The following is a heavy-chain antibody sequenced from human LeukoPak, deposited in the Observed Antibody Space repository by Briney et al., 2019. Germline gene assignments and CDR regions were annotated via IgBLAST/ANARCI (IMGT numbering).Heavy chain of an antibody. V-gene: IGHV4-39*01. CDR1: GGSISSSLYH. Sequence: SETLSLTCTVSGGSISSSLYHWGWIRQSPGKNLEWLGSIYYTGTTHYDPSLKSRVTISVDTSKNQFSLNLSSVTAADTAVYYCARQEIGLRSFDPWGQGTLVTVSS. CDR2: IYYTGTT. D-gene: IGHD3/OR15-3a*01. J-gene: IGHJ5*02. CDR3: ARQEIGLRSFDP.